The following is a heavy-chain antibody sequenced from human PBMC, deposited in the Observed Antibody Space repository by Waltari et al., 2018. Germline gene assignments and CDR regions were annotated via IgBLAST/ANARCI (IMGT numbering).Heavy chain of an antibody. CDR2: IYYSGST. D-gene: IGHD6-13*01. J-gene: IGHJ4*02. CDR1: GGSISSSSYS. V-gene: IGHV4-39*01. Sequence: QLQLQESGPGLVKPSETLSLTCTVSGGSISSSSYSWGWIRQPPGKGLEWIGSIYYSGSTYYNPSLKSRVTISVDTSKNQFSLKLSSVTAADTAVYYCARHWASSSWYEVPYYFDYWGQGTLVTVSS. CDR3: ARHWASSSWYEVPYYFDY.